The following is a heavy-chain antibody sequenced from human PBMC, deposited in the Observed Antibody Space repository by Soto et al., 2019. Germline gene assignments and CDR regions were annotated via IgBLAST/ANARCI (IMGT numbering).Heavy chain of an antibody. CDR1: GYTFTSYG. V-gene: IGHV1-18*01. Sequence: ASVKVSCKASGYTFTSYGISWVRQAPGQGLEWMGWISAYNGITNYAQKLQGRVTMTTDTSTSTAYMELRSLRFDDTAVYYCARVRFGEFLNWFDPWGQGTLVTVSS. CDR3: ARVRFGEFLNWFDP. J-gene: IGHJ5*02. D-gene: IGHD3-10*01. CDR2: ISAYNGIT.